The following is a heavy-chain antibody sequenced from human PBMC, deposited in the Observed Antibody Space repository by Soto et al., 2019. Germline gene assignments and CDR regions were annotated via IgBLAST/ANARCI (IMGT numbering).Heavy chain of an antibody. CDR1: GGSISSSSYY. D-gene: IGHD2-15*01. V-gene: IGHV4-39*01. Sequence: SETLSLTCTVSGGSISSSSYYWGWIRQPPGKGLEWIGSIYYSGSTYYNPSLKSRVTISVDTSKNQFSLKLSSVTAADTAVYYCARTRVVVVAATDWFDPWGQGTLVTVSS. CDR3: ARTRVVVVAATDWFDP. J-gene: IGHJ5*02. CDR2: IYYSGST.